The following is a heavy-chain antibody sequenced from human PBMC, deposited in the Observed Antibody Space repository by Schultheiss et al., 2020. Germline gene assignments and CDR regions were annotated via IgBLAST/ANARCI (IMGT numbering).Heavy chain of an antibody. CDR1: GFTFSSYW. CDR2: IYSGGST. V-gene: IGHV3-66*04. J-gene: IGHJ4*02. D-gene: IGHD2-2*01. CDR3: ARPTVVPAAMLGIGY. Sequence: GGSLRLSCAASGFTFSSYWMHWVRQAPGKGLEWVSVIYSGGSTYYADSVKGRFTISRDNSKNTLYLQMNSLRAEDTAVYYCARPTVVPAAMLGIGYWGQGTLVTVSS.